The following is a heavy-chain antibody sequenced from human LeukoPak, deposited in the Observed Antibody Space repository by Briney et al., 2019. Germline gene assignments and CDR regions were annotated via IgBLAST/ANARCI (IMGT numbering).Heavy chain of an antibody. J-gene: IGHJ4*02. V-gene: IGHV3-23*01. Sequence: GGSLRLSCAASGFTFSSYAASWVRQAPGMGLEWVSTITDRGGSTYYADSVKGRFTISRDNSRNTLYVQMNDLGAEDTALYFCAKGSSGTYYSHFDNWGQGTLVTVSS. CDR2: ITDRGGST. CDR1: GFTFSSYA. CDR3: AKGSSGTYYSHFDN. D-gene: IGHD1-26*01.